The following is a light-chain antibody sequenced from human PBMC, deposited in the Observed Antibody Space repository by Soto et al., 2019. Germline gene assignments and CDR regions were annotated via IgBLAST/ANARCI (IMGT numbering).Light chain of an antibody. V-gene: IGKV3-15*01. CDR2: AAS. J-gene: IGKJ1*01. CDR3: QQYYHWPRT. Sequence: EMAVTQSPATLSVSPGERATLSCRVSQSVASNLAWYQQKPGQTPRLLIYAASTRATGIPARFSGSGSGTDFNLTITSLQSEDFAVYYCQQYYHWPRTFGQGPRWIS. CDR1: QSVASN.